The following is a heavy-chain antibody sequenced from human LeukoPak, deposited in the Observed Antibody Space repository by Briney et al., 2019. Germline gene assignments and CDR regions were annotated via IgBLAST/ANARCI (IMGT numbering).Heavy chain of an antibody. Sequence: GGSLRLSCAASGFTFSSYEMNWVRQAPGKGLERVSYISSRGSSIYYADSVEGRFTISRDNAKNSLYLQMNRLRPEDAAVYYCPRDGIVYYYDSSGYYGFDYWGQGTLVTVSS. V-gene: IGHV3-48*03. CDR1: GFTFSSYE. D-gene: IGHD3-22*01. CDR2: ISSRGSSI. J-gene: IGHJ4*02. CDR3: PRDGIVYYYDSSGYYGFDY.